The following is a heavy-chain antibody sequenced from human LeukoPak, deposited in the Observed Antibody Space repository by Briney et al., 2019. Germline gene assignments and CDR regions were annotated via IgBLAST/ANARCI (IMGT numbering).Heavy chain of an antibody. Sequence: GSLRLSCTASGFTFGDYAMSWVRQAPGKGQEWVGFIRSKAYGGTTEYAASVKGRFTISRDDSKSIAYLQMNSLKTEDTAVYYCTRDLDYYGSGSYSGYWGQGTLVTVSS. CDR1: GFTFGDYA. J-gene: IGHJ4*02. V-gene: IGHV3-49*04. CDR2: IRSKAYGGTT. CDR3: TRDLDYYGSGSYSGY. D-gene: IGHD3-10*01.